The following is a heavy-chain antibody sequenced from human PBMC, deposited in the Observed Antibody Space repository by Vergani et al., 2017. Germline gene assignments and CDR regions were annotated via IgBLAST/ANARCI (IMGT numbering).Heavy chain of an antibody. CDR2: ISWNSNSI. D-gene: IGHD3-16*01. CDR3: VKDNDYDADGPFDL. CDR1: GFTSAGYA. V-gene: IGHV3-9*02. Sequence: EVQLEESGGGLVLPGRSLRLSCVASGFTSAGYAMHWVRQAPGKGLEWVSGISWNSNSIGYADSVKGRFTISRDNAKKAVFLQMNNLRHEDTALYFCVKDNDYDADGPFDLWGRGTLVTVSS. J-gene: IGHJ2*01.